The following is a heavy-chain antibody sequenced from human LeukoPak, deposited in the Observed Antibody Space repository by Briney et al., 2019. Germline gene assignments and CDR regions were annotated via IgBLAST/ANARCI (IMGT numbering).Heavy chain of an antibody. CDR1: GGSISSGDYY. CDR3: ARESGIVGATFDY. V-gene: IGHV4-30-4*08. Sequence: SQTLSLTCTVSGGSISSGDYYWSWIRQPPGKGLEWIGYIYYSGSTYYNPSLKSRVTISVDTSKNQFSLKLSSVTAADTAVYYCARESGIVGATFDYWGQRTLVTVSS. D-gene: IGHD1-26*01. CDR2: IYYSGST. J-gene: IGHJ4*02.